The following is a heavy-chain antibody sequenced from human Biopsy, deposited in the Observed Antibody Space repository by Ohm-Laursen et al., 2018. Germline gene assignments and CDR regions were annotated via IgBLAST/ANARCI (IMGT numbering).Heavy chain of an antibody. Sequence: SLRLSCTASGFTFSDHYMEWVRQAPGKGLEWVGRSRNKANSYTSVYAASVKGRFTISRDESGTSMFLQMSGLKTEGTAVYYCARMFARPGACSGGTCYPGDDYWGQGTLVTVSS. V-gene: IGHV3-72*01. D-gene: IGHD2-15*01. CDR3: ARMFARPGACSGGTCYPGDDY. CDR1: GFTFSDHY. CDR2: SRNKANSYTS. J-gene: IGHJ4*02.